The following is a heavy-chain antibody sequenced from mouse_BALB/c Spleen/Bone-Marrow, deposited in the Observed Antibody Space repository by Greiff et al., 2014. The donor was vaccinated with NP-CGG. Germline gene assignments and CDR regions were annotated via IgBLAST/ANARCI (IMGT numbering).Heavy chain of an antibody. V-gene: IGHV5-4*02. D-gene: IGHD1-1*01. CDR3: ANYYGSTWFAY. J-gene: IGHJ3*01. Sequence: EVQVVESGGGLVKPGGSLKLSCAASGFTFSDYYMYWVRRTPEKRLEWVATISDGGSYTYYPDSVKGRFTISRDNAKNNLYLQMSSLKSEDTAMYYCANYYGSTWFAYWGQGTLVTVSA. CDR1: GFTFSDYY. CDR2: ISDGGSYT.